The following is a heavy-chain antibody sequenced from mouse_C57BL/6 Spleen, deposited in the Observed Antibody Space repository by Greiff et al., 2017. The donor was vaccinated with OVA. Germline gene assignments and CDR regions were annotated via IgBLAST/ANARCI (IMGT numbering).Heavy chain of an antibody. CDR1: GFSFNTYA. V-gene: IGHV10-1*01. Sequence: EVKLVESGGGLVQPKGSLKLSCAASGFSFNTYAMNWVRQAPGKGLEWVARIRSKSNNYATYYADSVKDRFTISRDDSESMLYLQMNNLKTEDTAMYYCAHGSRGWYFDVWGTGTTVTVSS. CDR2: IRSKSNNYAT. D-gene: IGHD1-1*01. CDR3: AHGSRGWYFDV. J-gene: IGHJ1*03.